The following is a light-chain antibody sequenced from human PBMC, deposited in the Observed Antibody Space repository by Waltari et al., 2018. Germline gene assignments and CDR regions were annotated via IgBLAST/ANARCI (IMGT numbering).Light chain of an antibody. CDR1: QSISKA. CDR3: QQSYSTPPLT. V-gene: IGKV1-39*01. Sequence: DIQLTQSPSSLSAAVGDRGTITCRASQSISKALNWYQQKPGRAPKALIFDASSLESGVPERFTGRGSGTDFTLTISSLQPEDFATYYCQQSYSTPPLTFGGGTKVEIK. J-gene: IGKJ4*01. CDR2: DAS.